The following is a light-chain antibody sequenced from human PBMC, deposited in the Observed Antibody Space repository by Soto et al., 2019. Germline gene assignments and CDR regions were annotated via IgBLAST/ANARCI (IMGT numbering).Light chain of an antibody. CDR3: QQYNSYSRA. Sequence: DIQMTQSPSTLSASVGDRVTITCRASQSISSWLAWYQQKPGKAPKLLIYDASSLESGVPSRFSGSGSGTEFTLTISSLQPDDFATYYCQQYNSYSRAFGPGTKVHIK. J-gene: IGKJ3*01. V-gene: IGKV1-5*01. CDR1: QSISSW. CDR2: DAS.